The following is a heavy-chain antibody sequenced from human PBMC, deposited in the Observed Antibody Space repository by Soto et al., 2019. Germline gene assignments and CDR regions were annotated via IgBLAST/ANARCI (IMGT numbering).Heavy chain of an antibody. CDR3: GRELWPGGRSHGYCRH. Sequence: QVQVVESGGGVVQPGRSLRLSCAASGFTFSSYAMHWVRQAPGKGLEWVAVISYEGIYKYYADSVTGRFTISRDNSQNTLYLQMNRRRAEDTAVYYCGRELWPGGRSHGYCRHWGQGTLVTVSS. CDR1: GFTFSSYA. J-gene: IGHJ1*01. V-gene: IGHV3-30-3*01. D-gene: IGHD2-21*01. CDR2: ISYEGIYK.